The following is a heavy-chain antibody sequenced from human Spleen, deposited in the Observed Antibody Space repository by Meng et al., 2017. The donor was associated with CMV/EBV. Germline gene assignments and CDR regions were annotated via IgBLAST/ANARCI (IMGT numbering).Heavy chain of an antibody. D-gene: IGHD5-24*01. CDR2: INPSGGST. CDR3: ARERVEMATITDAFDI. J-gene: IGHJ3*02. V-gene: IGHV1-46*01. Sequence: ASVKVSCKASGYTFTSYYMHWVRQAPGQGLEWMGIINPSGGSTSYAQKFQGRVTMTRDTSTSTVYMELSSLRSEDTAVYYCARERVEMATITDAFDIWGQGTMVTVSS. CDR1: GYTFTSYY.